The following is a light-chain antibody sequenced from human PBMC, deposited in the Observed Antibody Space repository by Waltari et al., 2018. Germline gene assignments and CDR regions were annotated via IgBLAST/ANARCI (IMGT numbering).Light chain of an antibody. Sequence: DIQMTQSPASVSASVGDRVTIPCRASQDIRSWLAWYQQKPGKAPKLLIYTASSLQSGVPSRFSGSGSGTAFTLTITSLQPEYFATYCCQQVDSVPLTFGGGTNVDSK. CDR3: QQVDSVPLT. J-gene: IGKJ4*01. CDR1: QDIRSW. V-gene: IGKV1-12*01. CDR2: TAS.